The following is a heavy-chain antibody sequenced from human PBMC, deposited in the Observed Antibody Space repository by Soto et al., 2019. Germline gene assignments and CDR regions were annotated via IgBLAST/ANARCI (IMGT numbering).Heavy chain of an antibody. CDR3: ARADYGGNSWYFDL. D-gene: IGHD4-17*01. CDR2: SSRSSTDI. V-gene: IGHV3-21*01. Sequence: GGSLGLACAASGFSLSGYIINWVRQAPGKGLEWVSSSSRSSTDIYYADSVKGRFTISRDNARNSLYLQMNSLRVEDTAVYYCARADYGGNSWYFDLWGRGTLVTVSS. CDR1: GFSLSGYI. J-gene: IGHJ2*01.